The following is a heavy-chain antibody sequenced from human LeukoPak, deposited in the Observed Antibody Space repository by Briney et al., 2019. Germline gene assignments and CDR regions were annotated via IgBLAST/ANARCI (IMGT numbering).Heavy chain of an antibody. CDR3: ATSPVYSYGHPYYFDY. CDR2: ISSSSSYI. V-gene: IGHV3-21*01. D-gene: IGHD5-18*01. Sequence: GGSLRLSCAGSGFTFSSYSMNWVRQAPGKGLEWVSCISSSSSYIYYADPVKGRFTISRDNAKNSLYLQMNSLRAEDTAVYYCATSPVYSYGHPYYFDYWGQGTLVTVSS. CDR1: GFTFSSYS. J-gene: IGHJ4*02.